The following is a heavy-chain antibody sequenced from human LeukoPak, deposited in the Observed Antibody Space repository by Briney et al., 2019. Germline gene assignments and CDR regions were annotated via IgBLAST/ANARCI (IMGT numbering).Heavy chain of an antibody. Sequence: SETLCLTVRVPGGSVSSGSYYGSWIRQPPGKGLEWIGYIYYSGSTNYNPSLKSRVTISVGTSKNQFSLTLRSVTAADTAVHYCARVRYYYGMDVWGQGTTVTVSS. V-gene: IGHV4-61*01. J-gene: IGHJ6*02. CDR1: GGSVSSGSYY. CDR3: ARVRYYYGMDV. CDR2: IYYSGST.